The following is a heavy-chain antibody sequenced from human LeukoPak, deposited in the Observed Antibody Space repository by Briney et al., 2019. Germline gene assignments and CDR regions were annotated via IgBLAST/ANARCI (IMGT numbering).Heavy chain of an antibody. D-gene: IGHD1-20*01. V-gene: IGHV5-51*01. J-gene: IGHJ3*02. CDR3: ARTLTGTTAAFDI. Sequence: GESLQISCKGSGYSFNSYWIGWVRQMPGKGLEWMGIIYPGDSDTRYSPSFQGQVTISADKSISTAYLQWSSLKASDTAMYYCARTLTGTTAAFDIWGQGTMVTVSS. CDR1: GYSFNSYW. CDR2: IYPGDSDT.